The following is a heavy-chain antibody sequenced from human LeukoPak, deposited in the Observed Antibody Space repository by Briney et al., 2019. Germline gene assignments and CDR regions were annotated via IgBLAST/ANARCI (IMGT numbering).Heavy chain of an antibody. V-gene: IGHV4-39*01. D-gene: IGHD5/OR15-5a*01. Sequence: PSETLSLTCNVSGGSISSNTYFWGWIRRPPGKGLEWIGSIRYSGSTYYNPSLKSRVTISVDTSKNQFSLNLSSLTAADTAVYYCATSDTVSTYNWFDPWGQGTLDTVS. CDR1: GGSISSNTYF. J-gene: IGHJ5*02. CDR2: IRYSGST. CDR3: ATSDTVSTYNWFDP.